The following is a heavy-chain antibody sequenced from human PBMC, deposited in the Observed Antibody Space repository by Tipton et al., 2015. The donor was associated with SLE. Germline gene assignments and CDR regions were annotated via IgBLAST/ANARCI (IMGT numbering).Heavy chain of an antibody. Sequence: TLSLTCAVSGDSISSSNWWIWVRQPPGKVLEWIGEIWHSGTTNYNPSLNSRVTISVDKSKNQFSLEVNSVTAADTAVYYCARGTYHYDGSGSRIRNYFDYWGQGTLVTVSS. J-gene: IGHJ4*02. V-gene: IGHV4-4*02. CDR1: GDSISSSNW. CDR2: IWHSGTT. CDR3: ARGTYHYDGSGSRIRNYFDY. D-gene: IGHD3-22*01.